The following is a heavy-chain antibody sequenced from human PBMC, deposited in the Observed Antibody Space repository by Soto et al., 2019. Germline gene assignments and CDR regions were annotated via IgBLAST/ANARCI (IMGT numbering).Heavy chain of an antibody. CDR3: ARTHDAFDI. Sequence: SETLLSLTCTVSGGSISSYYWSWIRQPPGKGLEWIGYIYYSGSTNYNPSLKSRVTISVDTSKNQFSLKLSSVTAADTAVYYCARTHDAFDIWGQGTMVTVSS. V-gene: IGHV4-59*01. J-gene: IGHJ3*02. CDR2: IYYSGST. CDR1: GGSISSYY.